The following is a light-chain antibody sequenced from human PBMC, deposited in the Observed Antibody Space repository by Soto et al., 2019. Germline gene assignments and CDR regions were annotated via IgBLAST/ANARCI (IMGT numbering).Light chain of an antibody. CDR1: DIGTKS. J-gene: IGLJ2*01. Sequence: SYELTQPPSVSGTPGQTARLPCGGNDIGTKSVHWYQQKPDQSPVLVVYEDSDRPSGIPERFSGSNSGNAATLTISRVEAGDEADYYCHLWDNTSDQPVFGGGTKLTVL. CDR3: HLWDNTSDQPV. CDR2: EDS. V-gene: IGLV3-21*02.